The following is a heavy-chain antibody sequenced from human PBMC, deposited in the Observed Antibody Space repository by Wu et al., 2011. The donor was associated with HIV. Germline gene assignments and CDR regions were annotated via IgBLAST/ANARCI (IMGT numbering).Heavy chain of an antibody. Sequence: QVQLVQSGAEVKKPGASVKVSCKASGYTFTSFGVSWVRQVPGQGLEWMAWISAYNGNTNYAQKFQGRVIMTTDTSTTTAYMELRGLRSDDTAVYYCARVPYGGWHSDYYFDYWGQGTLVTVSS. D-gene: IGHD6-19*01. CDR1: GYTFTSFG. CDR2: ISAYNGNT. CDR3: ARVPYGGWHSDYYFDY. J-gene: IGHJ4*02. V-gene: IGHV1-18*01.